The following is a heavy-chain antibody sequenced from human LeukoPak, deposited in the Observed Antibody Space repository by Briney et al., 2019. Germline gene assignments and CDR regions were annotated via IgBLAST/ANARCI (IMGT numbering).Heavy chain of an antibody. CDR3: ARLSREYYGSGSYSSWFDP. Sequence: GGSLRLSCAASGFTFTNYWMSWVRQAPGKGPEWVSVIYSGGSTYYADSVKGRFTFSRHNSKNTLYLQMNGLRAEDTAVYYCARLSREYYGSGSYSSWFDPWGQGTLVTVSS. CDR2: IYSGGST. CDR1: GFTFTNYW. J-gene: IGHJ5*02. D-gene: IGHD3-10*01. V-gene: IGHV3-53*04.